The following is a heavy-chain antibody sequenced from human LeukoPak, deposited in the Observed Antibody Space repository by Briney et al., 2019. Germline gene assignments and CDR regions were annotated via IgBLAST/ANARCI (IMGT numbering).Heavy chain of an antibody. J-gene: IGHJ6*03. CDR2: IYYSGST. D-gene: IGHD4-17*01. CDR3: ARGDYGDGYYYYYYMDV. Sequence: SETLSLTCTASGGSISSSSYYWGWIRQPPGKGLEWIGSIYYSGSTYYNPSLKSRVTISVDTSKNQFSLKLSSVTAADTAVYYCARGDYGDGYYYYYYMDVWGKGTTVTVSS. CDR1: GGSISSSSYY. V-gene: IGHV4-39*07.